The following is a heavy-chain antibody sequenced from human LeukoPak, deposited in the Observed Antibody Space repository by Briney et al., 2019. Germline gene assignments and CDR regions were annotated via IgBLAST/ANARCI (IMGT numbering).Heavy chain of an antibody. D-gene: IGHD3-22*01. CDR2: ISAYNGNT. CDR3: AAATYYDSSGYPQDY. V-gene: IGHV1-18*04. Sequence: GASVKVSCKASGYTFTGYYMHWVRQAPGQGLEWMGWISAYNGNTNYAQKLQGRVTMTTDTSTSTAYMERRSLRSDDTAVYYCAAATYYDSSGYPQDYWGQGTLVTVSS. CDR1: GYTFTGYY. J-gene: IGHJ4*02.